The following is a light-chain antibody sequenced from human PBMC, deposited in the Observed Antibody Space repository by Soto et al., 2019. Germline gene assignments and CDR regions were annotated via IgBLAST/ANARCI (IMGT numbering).Light chain of an antibody. V-gene: IGLV2-18*02. CDR3: SSYTSTSRYV. Sequence: SVLPQPPSVSGSPGQSVTISCTGTSSDVGKYDRVSWYQQPPGTAPKLIIHEVTNRPSGVPARFSGSKSGNTASLTISGLQAEDEADYYCSSYTSTSRYVFGAGTKVTVL. CDR2: EVT. J-gene: IGLJ1*01. CDR1: SSDVGKYDR.